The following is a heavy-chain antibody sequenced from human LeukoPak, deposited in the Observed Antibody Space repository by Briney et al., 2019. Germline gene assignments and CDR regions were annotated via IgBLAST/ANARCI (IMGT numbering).Heavy chain of an antibody. CDR1: GGTFSSYA. D-gene: IGHD7-27*01. CDR3: ASTAGVPFRY. Sequence: SVTVSFKASGGTFSSYAISWVRQAPGQGLEWMGRIIPILGIANYAQKFQGRVTITADKSTSTAYMELSSLRSEDTAVYYCASTAGVPFRYWGQGTLVTVSS. J-gene: IGHJ4*02. V-gene: IGHV1-69*04. CDR2: IIPILGIA.